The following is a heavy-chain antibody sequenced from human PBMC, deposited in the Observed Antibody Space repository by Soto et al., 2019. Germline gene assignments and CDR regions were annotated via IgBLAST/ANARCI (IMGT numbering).Heavy chain of an antibody. Sequence: EVQLLESGGGLVQPGGSLRLSCAASGFTFSSYAMSWVRQAPGKGLEWVSAISGSGGSTYYADSVKGRFTISRDNSKNALDLQMNSLRADDTAVYYCAKGSGSSIWAGDNFDYWGQGTLVTVSS. J-gene: IGHJ4*02. CDR2: ISGSGGST. CDR3: AKGSGSSIWAGDNFDY. D-gene: IGHD6-13*01. CDR1: GFTFSSYA. V-gene: IGHV3-23*01.